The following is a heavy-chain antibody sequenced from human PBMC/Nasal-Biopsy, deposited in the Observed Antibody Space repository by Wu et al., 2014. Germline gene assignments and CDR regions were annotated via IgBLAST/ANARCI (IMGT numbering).Heavy chain of an antibody. Sequence: LRLSCAASGFIFSDYYMSWIRQAPGKGLEWVSYISGSGDYTKYADSVKGRFTISRDNAKNSLFLQMDSLRVEDMAVYYCARGRNWFDPWGQGTPVTVSS. CDR1: GFIFSDYY. CDR2: ISGSGDYT. CDR3: ARGRNWFDP. V-gene: IGHV3-11*05. J-gene: IGHJ5*02.